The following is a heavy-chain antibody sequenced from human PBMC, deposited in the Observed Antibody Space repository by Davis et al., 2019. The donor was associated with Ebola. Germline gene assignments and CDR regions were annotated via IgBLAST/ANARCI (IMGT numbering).Heavy chain of an antibody. CDR2: INPNSGGT. V-gene: IGHV1-2*06. D-gene: IGHD3-10*01. Sequence: AASVKVSCKASGYTFTSYGISWVRQAPGQGLEWMGRINPNSGGTNYAQKFQGRVTMTRDTSISTAYMELIRLRSDDTAVYYCARVWFGELLYLDYYYYGMDVWGKGTTVTVSS. CDR3: ARVWFGELLYLDYYYYGMDV. CDR1: GYTFTSYG. J-gene: IGHJ6*04.